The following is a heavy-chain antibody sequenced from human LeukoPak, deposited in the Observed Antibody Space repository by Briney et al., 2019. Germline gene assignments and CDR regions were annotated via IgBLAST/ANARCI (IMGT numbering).Heavy chain of an antibody. CDR3: ARDQGSLTRSWYTGY. D-gene: IGHD6-13*01. Sequence: ASVKVSCKASGYTLTGYHIHWVRQAPGQGLEWMGRINPYSGDTNFAQKFQGRVTMTKDTSITTAYMDLSSLTPDDTAVYFCARDQGSLTRSWYTGYWGQGTQVTVSS. CDR2: INPYSGDT. J-gene: IGHJ4*02. V-gene: IGHV1-2*06. CDR1: GYTLTGYH.